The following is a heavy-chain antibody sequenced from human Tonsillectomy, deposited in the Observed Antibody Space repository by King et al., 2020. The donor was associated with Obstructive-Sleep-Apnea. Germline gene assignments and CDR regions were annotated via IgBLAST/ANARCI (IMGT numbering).Heavy chain of an antibody. D-gene: IGHD3-22*01. V-gene: IGHV4-39*01. J-gene: IGHJ4*02. Sequence: QLQESGPGLVKPSETLSLTCTVSGGSISSTSYYWGWIRQPPGKGLEWIGSIYYSGSTYYNPSLKSRVTISVDTSKNHFSLKLSSVTAADTAVYYCARQKRVVVDFDYWGQGTLVTVSS. CDR2: IYYSGST. CDR3: ARQKRVVVDFDY. CDR1: GGSISSTSYY.